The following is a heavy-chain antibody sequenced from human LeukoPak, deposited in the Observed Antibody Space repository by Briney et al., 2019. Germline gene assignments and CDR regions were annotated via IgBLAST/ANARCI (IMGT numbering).Heavy chain of an antibody. Sequence: GGSLRLSCAASGFTFDDYAMHWVRQAPGKGLEWVSGISWNSCSIGYADSVKGRFTISRDNAKNSLYLQMNSLRAEDTALYYSAKGGEWRYYGSGSCYGMDVWGQGTTVTASS. CDR2: ISWNSCSI. D-gene: IGHD3-10*01. J-gene: IGHJ6*02. CDR3: AKGGEWRYYGSGSCYGMDV. CDR1: GFTFDDYA. V-gene: IGHV3-9*01.